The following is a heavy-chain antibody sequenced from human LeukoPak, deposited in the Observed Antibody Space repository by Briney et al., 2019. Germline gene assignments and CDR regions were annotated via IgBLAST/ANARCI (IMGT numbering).Heavy chain of an antibody. D-gene: IGHD1/OR15-1a*01. J-gene: IGHJ3*02. CDR1: GFTFSSYE. CDR2: ISSSGGTR. CDR3: ARENTDDAFDI. V-gene: IGHV3-48*03. Sequence: GGSLRLSCAASGFTFSSYEMSWVRQAPGKGLEWVSYISSSGGTRYYADSVKGRFTISRDNAKNSLYLQMNSLRAEDTAVYYCARENTDDAFDIWGQETMVTVSS.